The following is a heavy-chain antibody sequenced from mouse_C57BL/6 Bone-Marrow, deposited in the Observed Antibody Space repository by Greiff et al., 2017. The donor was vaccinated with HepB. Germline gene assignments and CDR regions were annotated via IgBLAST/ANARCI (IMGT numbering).Heavy chain of an antibody. CDR3: ARPPYRVVAPFAY. J-gene: IGHJ3*01. Sequence: EVMLVESGGGLVKPGGSLKLSCAASGFTFSSYTMSWVRQTPEKRLEWVATISGGGGNTYYPDSLKGRFTISRDNATNTLYLQMSSLRSEDTALYYCARPPYRVVAPFAYWGQGTLVTVSA. D-gene: IGHD1-1*01. CDR2: ISGGGGNT. CDR1: GFTFSSYT. V-gene: IGHV5-9*01.